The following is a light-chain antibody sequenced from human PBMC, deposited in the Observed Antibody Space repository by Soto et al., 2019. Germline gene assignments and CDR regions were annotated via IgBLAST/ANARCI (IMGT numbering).Light chain of an antibody. CDR2: AAS. CDR1: QDIAGR. Sequence: DIQMTQSPSSVSASAGDRITITCRASQDIAGRLAWFQQKPGKAPQFLIQAASILQSGVPSRFSGSGSGTEFILTINNLQPEDFATYFCLQVYSFPRTFGLGTKVEI. J-gene: IGKJ1*01. CDR3: LQVYSFPRT. V-gene: IGKV1-12*01.